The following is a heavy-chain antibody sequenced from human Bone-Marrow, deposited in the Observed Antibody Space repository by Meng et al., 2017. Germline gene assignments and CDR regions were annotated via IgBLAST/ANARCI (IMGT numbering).Heavy chain of an antibody. CDR3: ARDGNIGFTDFDY. CDR2: ISWDGGST. Sequence: EVQLVGTGGGLIQPGGSLRLSCAASGFNFDDYTMHWVRQAPGKGLEWVSLISWDGGSTYYADSVKGRFTISRDNSKNSLYLQIDSLRIEDTAVYYCARDGNIGFTDFDYWGQGTLVTVSS. D-gene: IGHD2/OR15-2a*01. J-gene: IGHJ4*02. V-gene: IGHV3-43*01. CDR1: GFNFDDYT.